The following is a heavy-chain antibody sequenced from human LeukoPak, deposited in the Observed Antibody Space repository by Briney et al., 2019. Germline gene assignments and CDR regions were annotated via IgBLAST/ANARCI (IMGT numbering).Heavy chain of an antibody. Sequence: PGGSLRLSCAASGFTFSSYSMNWVRQAPGKGLEWISYISSGSSTIYYADSVKGRFTISRDNAKNSLDLQMNSLRAEDTAVYYCARGGRFCSGGSCYNWFDPWGQGTLVTVSS. CDR3: ARGGRFCSGGSCYNWFDP. CDR1: GFTFSSYS. D-gene: IGHD2-15*01. V-gene: IGHV3-48*04. J-gene: IGHJ5*02. CDR2: ISSGSSTI.